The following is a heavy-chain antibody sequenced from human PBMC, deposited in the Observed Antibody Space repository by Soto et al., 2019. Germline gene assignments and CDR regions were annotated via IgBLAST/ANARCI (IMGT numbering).Heavy chain of an antibody. Sequence: PSETLSLTCSVSGTSVINYYCNCIRHPAGKGLEHIGRIYTSGSTSYNPSLKSRVTMSMDTSQTQIYLNLTSVTAADTAVYYCARGGIQLSYAFDYWGQGILVTVSS. CDR2: IYTSGST. CDR1: GTSVINYY. D-gene: IGHD5-18*01. J-gene: IGHJ4*02. V-gene: IGHV4-4*07. CDR3: ARGGIQLSYAFDY.